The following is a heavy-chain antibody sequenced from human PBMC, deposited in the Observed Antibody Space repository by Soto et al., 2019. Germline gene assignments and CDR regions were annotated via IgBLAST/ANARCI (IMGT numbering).Heavy chain of an antibody. CDR1: GFTFGTAD. CDR2: IDGSGGIT. Sequence: GGSLRLSCAASGFTFGTADMSWVRQAPGEGLEWVSTIDGSGGITYYADSVKGRFTISRDNSRNTVYLQMNSLRGDDTALYYCVKNSGWFNTWGQGALVTVSS. D-gene: IGHD3-10*01. CDR3: VKNSGWFNT. V-gene: IGHV3-23*01. J-gene: IGHJ5*02.